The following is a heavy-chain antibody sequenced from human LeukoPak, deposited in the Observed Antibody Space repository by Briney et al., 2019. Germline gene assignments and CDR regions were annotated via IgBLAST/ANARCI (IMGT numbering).Heavy chain of an antibody. CDR3: ARGCSGVGITMVRGAKKNWFDP. Sequence: SETLSLTCVVTGGSIRNGKWWSWVRQPPGKGLEWIGEINHSGSTNYNPSLKSRVTISVDTSKNQFSLKLSSVTAADTAVYYCARGCSGVGITMVRGAKKNWFDPWGQGTLVTVSS. D-gene: IGHD3-10*01. J-gene: IGHJ5*02. CDR1: GGSIRNGKW. V-gene: IGHV4-4*02. CDR2: INHSGST.